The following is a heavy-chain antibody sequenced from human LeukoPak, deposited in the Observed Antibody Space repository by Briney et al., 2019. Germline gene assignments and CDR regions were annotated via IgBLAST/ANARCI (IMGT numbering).Heavy chain of an antibody. Sequence: PSETLSLTCTVSGGSISSYYWSWIRQPPGKGLERIGYIYYSGSTNYNPSLKSRVTISVDTSKNQFSLKLSSVTAADTAVYYCARFDYGDYQYYFDYWGQGTLVTVSS. J-gene: IGHJ4*02. V-gene: IGHV4-59*01. CDR2: IYYSGST. CDR3: ARFDYGDYQYYFDY. D-gene: IGHD4-17*01. CDR1: GGSISSYY.